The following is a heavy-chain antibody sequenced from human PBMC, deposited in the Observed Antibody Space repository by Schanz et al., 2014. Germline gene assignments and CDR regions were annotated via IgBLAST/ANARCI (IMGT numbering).Heavy chain of an antibody. V-gene: IGHV3-23*04. CDR1: GFSFRKSA. J-gene: IGHJ4*02. CDR2: LTGSGTTT. CDR3: AKDGRLPYYGTGSDFDY. D-gene: IGHD3-22*01. Sequence: VYLVESGGGLVQPGGSLRLSCAASGFSFRKSAMSWVRQAPGKGLEWVSALTGSGTTTYYADSVKGRFTISRDNLKNTVYLQMNSLRAGDTAVYYCAKDGRLPYYGTGSDFDYWGQGTLVAVSS.